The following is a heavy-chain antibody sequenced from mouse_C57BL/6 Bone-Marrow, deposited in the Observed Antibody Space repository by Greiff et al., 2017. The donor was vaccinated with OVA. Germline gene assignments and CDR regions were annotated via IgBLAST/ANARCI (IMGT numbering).Heavy chain of an antibody. J-gene: IGHJ2*01. D-gene: IGHD1-1*01. CDR3: ALRGYYGSSSYFDY. CDR2: IDPANGNT. Sequence: VQLKESVAELVRPGASVKLSCTASGFNIKNTYMHWVKQRPEQGLEWIGRIDPANGNTKYAPKFQGKATITADTSSNTAYLQLSSLTSEDTAIYYCALRGYYGSSSYFDYWGQGTTLTVSS. V-gene: IGHV14-3*01. CDR1: GFNIKNTY.